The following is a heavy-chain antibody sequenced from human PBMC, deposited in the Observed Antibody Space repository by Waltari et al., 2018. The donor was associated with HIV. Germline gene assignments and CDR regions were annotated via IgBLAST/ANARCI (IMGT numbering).Heavy chain of an antibody. V-gene: IGHV3-7*01. Sequence: EVRLVESGGGLVQPGGSLRLSCVASGFTFDNYWMSWVRQAAGKGLEWVANIKFDGDEKNYVDSVKGRFTISRDDGKNSLYQQMNSLRAEDTAVYYCTRLNYHFDFWGRGTLVAVSS. J-gene: IGHJ4*02. CDR1: GFTFDNYW. D-gene: IGHD3-10*01. CDR3: TRLNYHFDF. CDR2: IKFDGDEK.